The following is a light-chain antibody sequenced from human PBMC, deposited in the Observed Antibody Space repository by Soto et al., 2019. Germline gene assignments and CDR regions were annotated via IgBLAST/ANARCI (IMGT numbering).Light chain of an antibody. V-gene: IGLV1-51*02. Sequence: QCVLRQPPSGSAAPGQKVTISCSGSSSNIGNNYVSWYQQLPGTAPKLLIYENNKRPSGIPDRFSGSKSGTSATLGITGLQTGDVAVYYCATSDICLSALYVFLTGTKVPV. CDR1: SSNIGNNY. J-gene: IGLJ1*01. CDR2: ENN. CDR3: ATSDICLSALYV.